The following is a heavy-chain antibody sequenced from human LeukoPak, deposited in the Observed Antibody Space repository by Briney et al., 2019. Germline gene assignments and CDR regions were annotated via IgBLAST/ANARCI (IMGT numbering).Heavy chain of an antibody. CDR1: GGTFNSYA. V-gene: IGHV1-2*02. Sequence: ASVKVSCKASGGTFNSYAISWVRQAPGQGLEWMGWINPNSGGTNYAQKFQGRVTMTRDTSISTAYMELSRLRSDDTAVYYCARVEYSGSYFSYDYWGQGTLVTVSS. CDR3: ARVEYSGSYFSYDY. J-gene: IGHJ4*02. CDR2: INPNSGGT. D-gene: IGHD1-26*01.